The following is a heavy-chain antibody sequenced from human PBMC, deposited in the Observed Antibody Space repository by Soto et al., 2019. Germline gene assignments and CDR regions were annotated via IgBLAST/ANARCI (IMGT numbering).Heavy chain of an antibody. CDR2: ISSSSSYI. Sequence: EVQLVESGGGLVKPGGSLRLSCAASGFTFSSYSMNWVRQAPGKGLEWVSSISSSSSYIYYAYSVKGRFTISRDNAKNSLYLQMNSLRAEDTAVYYCARDRAVAGTKDYWGQGTLVTVSS. V-gene: IGHV3-21*01. CDR1: GFTFSSYS. CDR3: ARDRAVAGTKDY. J-gene: IGHJ4*02. D-gene: IGHD6-19*01.